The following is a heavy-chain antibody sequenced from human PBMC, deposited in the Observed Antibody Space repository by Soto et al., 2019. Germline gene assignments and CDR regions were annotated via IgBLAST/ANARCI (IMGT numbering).Heavy chain of an antibody. CDR1: GYTFAHYY. CDR3: ARLSRITFLVY. CDR2: IDPGTGTSGTS. D-gene: IGHD6-6*01. J-gene: IGHJ4*02. Sequence: QVQLVQSGAEVKGPGTSVTLSCQTSGYTFAHYYIHWVRQAPGQGLEYMGIIDPGTGTSGTSTSPQRVQGSLSINSDASTSTVYMELSNLRADDTATYYRARLSRITFLVYWGQGTLVTVSS. V-gene: IGHV1-46*01.